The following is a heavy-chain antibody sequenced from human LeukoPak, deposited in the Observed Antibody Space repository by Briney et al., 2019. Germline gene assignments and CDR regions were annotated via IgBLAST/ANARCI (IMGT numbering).Heavy chain of an antibody. Sequence: GSLRLSCAASGFTFSSYEMNWVRQPPGKGLEWIGSIYYSGSTYYNPSLKSRVTISLDTSRNQFSLKLNSVTAADTAVYYCAKSNGYGLVDIWGQGTMVTVSS. CDR2: IYYSGST. D-gene: IGHD3-10*01. J-gene: IGHJ3*02. CDR1: GFTFSSYE. CDR3: AKSNGYGLVDI. V-gene: IGHV4-39*07.